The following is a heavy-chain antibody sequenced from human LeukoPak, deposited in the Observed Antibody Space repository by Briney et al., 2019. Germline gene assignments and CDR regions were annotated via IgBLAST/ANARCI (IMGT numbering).Heavy chain of an antibody. CDR1: GYTFTGYY. CDR3: ARRSADFWSGYTPFDP. Sequence: AAVKVSFKASGYTFTGYYMHWLRQAPGQGRYGMGLINPNSGGTNYAQKFQGRVTMTRDTSISTAYMEMSRLRSDDTAVYYCARRSADFWSGYTPFDPWGQGTLVTVSS. V-gene: IGHV1-2*02. J-gene: IGHJ5*02. CDR2: INPNSGGT. D-gene: IGHD3-3*01.